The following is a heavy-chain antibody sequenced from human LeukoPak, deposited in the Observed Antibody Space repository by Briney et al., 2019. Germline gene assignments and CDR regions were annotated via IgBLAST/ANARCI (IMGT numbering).Heavy chain of an antibody. Sequence: GGSLRLSCAASGFTFSSYWMSWVRQAPGKGLEWVANIKQDGSEKYYVDSVKGRFTISRDNAKNSLYLQMNSLRAEDTAVYYCASDTRNYDSSGYSLKTYYYYGTDVWGQGTTVTVSS. CDR2: IKQDGSEK. V-gene: IGHV3-7*01. D-gene: IGHD3-22*01. J-gene: IGHJ6*02. CDR1: GFTFSSYW. CDR3: ASDTRNYDSSGYSLKTYYYYGTDV.